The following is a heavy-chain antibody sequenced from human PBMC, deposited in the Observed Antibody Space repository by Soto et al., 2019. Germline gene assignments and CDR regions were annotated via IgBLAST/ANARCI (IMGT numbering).Heavy chain of an antibody. V-gene: IGHV4-59*01. D-gene: IGHD3-16*01. CDR3: ARTWGSTHAY. J-gene: IGHJ4*02. CDR1: GASLSSYY. CDR2: IYYSGST. Sequence: SETLSLTCVVSGASLSSYYWSWIRQPPGKGLEWIGYIYYSGSTNYNPSLKSRVTISVDTSKNQFSLKLSSVTAADTAVYYCARTWGSTHAYWGRGTLVTVYS.